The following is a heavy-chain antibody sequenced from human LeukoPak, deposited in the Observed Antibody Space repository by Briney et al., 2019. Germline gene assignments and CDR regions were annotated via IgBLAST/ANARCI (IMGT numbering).Heavy chain of an antibody. CDR3: ARSEPIYGDYVGGAFDY. CDR1: GGSFSGYY. J-gene: IGHJ4*02. D-gene: IGHD4-17*01. V-gene: IGHV4-34*01. Sequence: SETLSLTCAVYGGSFSGYYWSWIRQPPGKGLEWIGEINHSGSTNYNPSLKSRVTISVDTSKNQFSLKLSSVTAADTAVYYCARSEPIYGDYVGGAFDYWGQGTLVTVSS. CDR2: INHSGST.